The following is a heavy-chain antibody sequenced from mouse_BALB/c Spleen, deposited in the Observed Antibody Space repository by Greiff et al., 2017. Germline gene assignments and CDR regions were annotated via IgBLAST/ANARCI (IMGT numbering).Heavy chain of an antibody. V-gene: IGHV5-12-1*01. D-gene: IGHD2-1*01. J-gene: IGHJ3*01. CDR1: GFAFSSYD. CDR2: ISSGGGST. CDR3: ARQAWGNAWFAY. Sequence: EVKLVESGGGLVKPGGSLKLSCAASGFAFSSYDMSWVRQTPEKRLEWVAYISSGGGSTYYPDTVKGRFTISRDNAKNTLYLQMSSLKSEDTAMYYCARQAWGNAWFAYWGQGTLVTVSA.